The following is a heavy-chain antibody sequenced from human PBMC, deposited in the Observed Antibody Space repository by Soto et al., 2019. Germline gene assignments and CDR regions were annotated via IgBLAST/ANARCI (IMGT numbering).Heavy chain of an antibody. J-gene: IGHJ5*02. CDR3: ARVGPTGWFDP. V-gene: IGHV1-2*02. CDR2: INTKTGGT. Sequence: QVHLVQSGAEVKKPGASVKVSCKASGYRFTDYYMEWVRQAPGQGLEWMGWINTKTGGTNYAQRVQGRVTMTGDTSINTAYMELSRLRSDDTAVYYCARVGPTGWFDPWGQGTVVTVSS. CDR1: GYRFTDYY.